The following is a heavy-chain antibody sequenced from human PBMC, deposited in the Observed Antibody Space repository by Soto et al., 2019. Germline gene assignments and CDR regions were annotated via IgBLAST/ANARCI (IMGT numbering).Heavy chain of an antibody. V-gene: IGHV4-34*01. J-gene: IGHJ4*02. CDR3: ARSRRGSYRSFDY. CDR1: GGSFSGYY. Sequence: SETLSLTCAVYGGSFSGYYWSWIRQPPGKGLEWIGEINHRGSTNYNPSLKSRVTISVDTSKNQFSLKLSSVTAADTAVYYCARSRRGSYRSFDYWGQGTLVTVSS. CDR2: INHRGST. D-gene: IGHD3-16*02.